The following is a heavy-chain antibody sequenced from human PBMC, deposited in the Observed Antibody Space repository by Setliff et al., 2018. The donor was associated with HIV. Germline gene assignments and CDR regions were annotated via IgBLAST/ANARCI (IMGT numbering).Heavy chain of an antibody. D-gene: IGHD1-1*01. Sequence: ASVKVSCKASGYTFSSYAISWVRQAPGQGLEWMGGIIPVFRTANYAQKFQGRVTITADKSTSTAYMELSSLRSEDTAVYYCARNPQPTGTPDYYYYYYMDVWGKGTTVTVSS. CDR3: ARNPQPTGTPDYYYYYYMDV. J-gene: IGHJ6*03. CDR1: GYTFSSYA. CDR2: IIPVFRTA. V-gene: IGHV1-69*06.